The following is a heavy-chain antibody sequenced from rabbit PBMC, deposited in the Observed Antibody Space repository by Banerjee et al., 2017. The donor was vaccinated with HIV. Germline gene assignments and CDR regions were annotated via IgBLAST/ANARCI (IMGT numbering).Heavy chain of an antibody. D-gene: IGHD1-1*01. CDR3: ARAIWSGRTPDYYNYFDL. CDR2: IGGGNDGNA. V-gene: IGHV1S45*01. J-gene: IGHJ4*01. Sequence: EESGGDLVQPEGSLTLTCTASGFSFSGSHWICWVRQAPGKGLEWIACIGGGNDGNAWYASWAKGRFTGSKTSSTTVTLQMTSLTAADTATYFCARAIWSGRTPDYYNYFDLWGPGTLVTVS. CDR1: GFSFSGSHW.